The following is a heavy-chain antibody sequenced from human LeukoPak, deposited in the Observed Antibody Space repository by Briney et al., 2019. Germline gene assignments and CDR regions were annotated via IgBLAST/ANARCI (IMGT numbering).Heavy chain of an antibody. Sequence: GESLKISCQGSGYTFSKYWIGWVRQMPGKGLECMGIIYPGDSDTRYSPSLQGQVTISADKSISTVYLQWTSLKASDTAMYYCARRGNYYDSNGYYSFDYCGQGTLLTVSS. CDR1: GYTFSKYW. CDR3: ARRGNYYDSNGYYSFDY. CDR2: IYPGDSDT. J-gene: IGHJ4*02. V-gene: IGHV5-51*01. D-gene: IGHD3-22*01.